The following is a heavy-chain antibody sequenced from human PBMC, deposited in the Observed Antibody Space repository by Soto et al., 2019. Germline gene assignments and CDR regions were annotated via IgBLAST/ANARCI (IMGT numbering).Heavy chain of an antibody. J-gene: IGHJ4*02. V-gene: IGHV3-23*01. CDR1: GLTFSNYA. CDR3: AKIESRFYYDSSGYYPFDY. Sequence: EVQLLESGGGLVQPGGSMRLSCAASGLTFSNYAMTWVRQAPGKGLEWVSALSGSGVSTYYADSVTGRFTISRDNSKNTVYLQMNSLRAEDTAVYYCAKIESRFYYDSSGYYPFDYWGQGTLVNVSS. D-gene: IGHD3-22*01. CDR2: LSGSGVST.